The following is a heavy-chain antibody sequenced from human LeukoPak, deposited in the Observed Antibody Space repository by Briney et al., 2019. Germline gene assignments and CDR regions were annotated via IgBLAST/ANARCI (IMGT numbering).Heavy chain of an antibody. Sequence: GASVKVSCKASGYTFTSYGISWVRQAPGQGLEWMGWITTYNGNTNYAQKLQGRVTMTTDTSTSTAYMELRSLRSDDTAVYYCARGAITIFGVINNFDYWGQGTLVTVSS. D-gene: IGHD3-3*01. CDR1: GYTFTSYG. CDR3: ARGAITIFGVINNFDY. CDR2: ITTYNGNT. V-gene: IGHV1-18*01. J-gene: IGHJ4*02.